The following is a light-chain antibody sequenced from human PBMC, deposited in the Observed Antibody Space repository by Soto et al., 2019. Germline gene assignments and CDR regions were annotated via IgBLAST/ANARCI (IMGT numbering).Light chain of an antibody. J-gene: IGLJ1*01. V-gene: IGLV2-14*01. CDR2: DVS. Sequence: QSVLTQPASVSGSPGQSITISCTGTSSDVGGYNYVSWYQQHPGKAPKLMIYDVSNRPSGVSNRFSGSKSGNTASLTISGLQAEDEADYYCSSYKSSSTLHFGTGPKVTVL. CDR1: SSDVGGYNY. CDR3: SSYKSSSTLH.